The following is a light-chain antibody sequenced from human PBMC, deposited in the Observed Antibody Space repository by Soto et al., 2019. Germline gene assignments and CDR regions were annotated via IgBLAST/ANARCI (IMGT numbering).Light chain of an antibody. J-gene: IGLJ3*02. CDR3: SSYAGSNIWV. Sequence: QSVLTQPPSASGSPGQSVTISCTGTSSDVGGYNYVSWYQQHPGKAPKLMIYEVSKRPSGVPDRFSGSKSDNPASLTVSGLQAEDEADYYCSSYAGSNIWVFGGGTKLTVL. CDR1: SSDVGGYNY. CDR2: EVS. V-gene: IGLV2-8*01.